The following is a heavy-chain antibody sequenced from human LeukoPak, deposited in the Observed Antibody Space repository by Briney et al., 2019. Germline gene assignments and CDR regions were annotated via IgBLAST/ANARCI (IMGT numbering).Heavy chain of an antibody. Sequence: GSLRLSCAVSGITFSSYEMNWVRQAPGKGLEWVSYISSSGSTIYYADSVKGRFTISRDNAKNSLYLQMNSLRVEDTAVYYCARAMDPNYYDSSGYQDWYFDLWGRGTLVTVSS. CDR3: ARAMDPNYYDSSGYQDWYFDL. V-gene: IGHV3-48*03. CDR1: GITFSSYE. CDR2: ISSSGSTI. D-gene: IGHD3-22*01. J-gene: IGHJ2*01.